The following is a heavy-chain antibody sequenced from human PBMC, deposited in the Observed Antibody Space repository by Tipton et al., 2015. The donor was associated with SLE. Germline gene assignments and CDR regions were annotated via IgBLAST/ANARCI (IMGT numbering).Heavy chain of an antibody. J-gene: IGHJ4*02. Sequence: TLSLTCTVSGGSINSGGYYWSWIRQHPGKGLEWIGYIYYTGGAFYNPSLKSRISISVDTSKNQFSLKLSSVTAADTAVYYCARGGVVTLTQFDYWGQGTLVTVSS. V-gene: IGHV4-31*03. CDR3: ARGGVVTLTQFDY. CDR1: GGSINSGGYY. CDR2: IYYTGGA. D-gene: IGHD3-10*01.